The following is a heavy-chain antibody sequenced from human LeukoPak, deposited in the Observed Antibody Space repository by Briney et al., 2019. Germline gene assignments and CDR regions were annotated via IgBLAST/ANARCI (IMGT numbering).Heavy chain of an antibody. CDR1: GYSISSGYY. CDR3: ARESEYYDVWIGPVP. Sequence: PSETLSLTCTVSGYSISSGYYWGWIRPPPREGVEWVGRIYHSGSTYYKPSLRSRVTISGDTSKNQFYLKLSCVTAADTAVSYCARESEYYDVWIGPVPGGQGTRVTVSS. D-gene: IGHD3-3*01. V-gene: IGHV4-38-2*02. CDR2: IYHSGST. J-gene: IGHJ5*02.